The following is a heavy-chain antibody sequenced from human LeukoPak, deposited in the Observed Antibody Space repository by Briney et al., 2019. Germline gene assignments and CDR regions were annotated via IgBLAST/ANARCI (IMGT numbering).Heavy chain of an antibody. D-gene: IGHD6-13*01. CDR2: VFYTGST. CDR1: GVSITNYY. Sequence: SETLSLTCIVSGVSITNYYWTWIRQPPGEGLEWIGYVFYTGSTNYNPSLESRVTISVDTSKNRVSLKLTSMTAADTAVYYCATYSTASVGFHCWGRGTLVTVSS. J-gene: IGHJ4*02. CDR3: ATYSTASVGFHC. V-gene: IGHV4-59*01.